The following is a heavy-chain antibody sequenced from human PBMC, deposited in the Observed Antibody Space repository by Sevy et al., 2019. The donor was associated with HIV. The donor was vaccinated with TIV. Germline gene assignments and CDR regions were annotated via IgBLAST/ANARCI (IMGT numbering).Heavy chain of an antibody. Sequence: GGSLRLSCAASVFTFSSYEMNWVRQAPGKGLEWVSYISSSGSTIYYADSVKGRFTISRDNAKNSLYLQMNSLRAEDTAVYYCAKGGYCTNGVCYAIIYFDYWGQGTLVTVSS. CDR3: AKGGYCTNGVCYAIIYFDY. V-gene: IGHV3-48*03. D-gene: IGHD2-8*01. CDR1: VFTFSSYE. CDR2: ISSSGSTI. J-gene: IGHJ4*02.